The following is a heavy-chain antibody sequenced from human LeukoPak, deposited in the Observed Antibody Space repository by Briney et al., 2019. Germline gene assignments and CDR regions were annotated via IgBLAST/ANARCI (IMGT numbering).Heavy chain of an antibody. CDR3: TAQVFCSGRSCYSHWYFDL. Sequence: GGSLRLSCTASGFTFGDYAMSWVRQAPGTGLKWVGFIRNKAYGGTIEYAASVKGRFTILRDDSKSFAYLQMNSLKTEDTAVYYCTAQVFCSGRSCYSHWYFDLWGRGTLVTVSS. V-gene: IGHV3-49*04. D-gene: IGHD2-15*01. CDR2: IRNKAYGGTI. CDR1: GFTFGDYA. J-gene: IGHJ2*01.